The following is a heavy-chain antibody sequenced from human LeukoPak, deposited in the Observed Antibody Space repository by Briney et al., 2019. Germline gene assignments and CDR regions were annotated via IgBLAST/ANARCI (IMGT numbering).Heavy chain of an antibody. D-gene: IGHD2-15*01. V-gene: IGHV1-2*02. CDR1: GYTFTGYY. J-gene: IGHJ5*02. CDR2: INPNSGGT. Sequence: ASVKVSCKASGYTFTGYYMHWVRQAPGQGLEWMGWINPNSGGTNYAQKFQGRVTMTRDTSISTAYVELSRLRSDDTAVYYCARARKYCSGGSCYYNWFDPWGQGTLVTVSS. CDR3: ARARKYCSGGSCYYNWFDP.